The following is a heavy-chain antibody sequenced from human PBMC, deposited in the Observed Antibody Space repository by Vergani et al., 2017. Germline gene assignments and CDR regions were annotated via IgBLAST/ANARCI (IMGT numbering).Heavy chain of an antibody. CDR3: ASKRGACRAAYCHSYDF. J-gene: IGHJ4*02. CDR2: MDYSGST. CDR1: GDSVISTNYH. Sequence: QVQLQESGPGLVKPSETLSLPCTVSGDSVISTNYHWGWIRQPPGKGLEWIGSMDYSGSTSYNPSLESRISISFETPKNQFSLRLTSVTAADTAVYYCASKRGACRAAYCHSYDFWGPGTQVIVSS. V-gene: IGHV4-39*01. D-gene: IGHD2-15*01.